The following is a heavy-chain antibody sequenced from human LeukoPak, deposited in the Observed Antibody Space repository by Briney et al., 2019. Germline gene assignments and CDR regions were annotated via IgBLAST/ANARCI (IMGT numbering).Heavy chain of an antibody. CDR3: ARGKSDAYGLEDN. V-gene: IGHV3-33*01. CDR1: GFTFNNDA. D-gene: IGHD4-17*01. Sequence: GRSLRLSCAASGFTFNNDAMHWVRQAPGKGLEWVAMIWSDEIHKFYGDSVKGRFTISRDNAKNTLYLQMNSLRAEGTAVYFCARGKSDAYGLEDNWGQGTLVTVSS. J-gene: IGHJ4*02. CDR2: IWSDEIHK.